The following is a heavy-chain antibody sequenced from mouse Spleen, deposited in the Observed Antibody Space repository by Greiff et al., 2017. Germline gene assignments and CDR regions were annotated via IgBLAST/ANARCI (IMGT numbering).Heavy chain of an antibody. CDR2: IRLKSDNYAT. J-gene: IGHJ3*01. CDR3: TGDGDYEAWFAY. Sequence: EVKLVESGGGLVQPGGSMKLSCVASGFTFSNYWMNWVRQSPEKGLEWVAQIRLKSDNYATHYAESVKGRFTISRDDSKSSVYLQMNNLRAEDTGIYYCTGDGDYEAWFAYWGQGTLVTVSA. CDR1: GFTFSNYW. V-gene: IGHV6-3*01. D-gene: IGHD2-13*01.